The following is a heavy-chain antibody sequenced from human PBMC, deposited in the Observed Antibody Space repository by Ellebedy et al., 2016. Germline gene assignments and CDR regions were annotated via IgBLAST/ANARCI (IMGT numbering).Heavy chain of an antibody. CDR1: GFTFSGYY. J-gene: IGHJ4*02. CDR3: VKDHRVFLRLVRVDY. V-gene: IGHV3-11*06. CDR2: ISSSSSYT. Sequence: GESLKISCAASGFTFSGYYMSWIRQAPGKGLEWVSYISSSSSYTNYADSVKGRFTISRDNAKNTLYLQMSSLRAEDTAVYYCVKDHRVFLRLVRVDYWGQGTLVTVSS. D-gene: IGHD6-19*01.